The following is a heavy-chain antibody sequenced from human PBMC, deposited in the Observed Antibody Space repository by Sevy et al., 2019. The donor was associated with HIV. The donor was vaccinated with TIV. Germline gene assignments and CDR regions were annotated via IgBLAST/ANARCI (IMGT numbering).Heavy chain of an antibody. Sequence: GGSLRLSCAASGFTFSNYALTWVRQAPGKGLDRVSSITGSRTTIYYADSVKGRFTVSRDNSNNTLYLHINSLRAEDTAVYYCARDGLYGGNFEYFQHWGQGTLVTVSS. CDR3: ARDGLYGGNFEYFQH. D-gene: IGHD4-17*01. V-gene: IGHV3-23*01. CDR2: ITGSRTTI. J-gene: IGHJ1*01. CDR1: GFTFSNYA.